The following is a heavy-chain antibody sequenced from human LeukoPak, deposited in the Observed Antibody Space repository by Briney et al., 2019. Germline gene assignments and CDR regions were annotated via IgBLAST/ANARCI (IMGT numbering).Heavy chain of an antibody. CDR3: ATRTLANDS. V-gene: IGHV4-59*02. CDR2: IYYTET. Sequence: PSETLSLTCTVSGVSVSNYYWSWVRQSPGKGLEWIGYIYYTETSYNPALKRRGTISAHTYKNQVSLQLYSVTAADTAVYSCATRTLANDSWGQGTLVTVSS. D-gene: IGHD1-1*01. CDR1: GVSVSNYY. J-gene: IGHJ5*01.